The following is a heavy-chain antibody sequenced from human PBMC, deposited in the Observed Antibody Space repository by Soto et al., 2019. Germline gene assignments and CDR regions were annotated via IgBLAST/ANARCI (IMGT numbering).Heavy chain of an antibody. Sequence: QVQLVESGGGVVQPGRSLRLSCAASGFTFSSYAMHWVRQAPGKGLEWVAVISYDGSNKYYADSVKGRFTISRDNSKNTLYLQMNSLRAEDTAVYYCARDSELRAFDIWVQGTMVTVSS. CDR1: GFTFSSYA. CDR3: ARDSELRAFDI. V-gene: IGHV3-30-3*01. D-gene: IGHD1-26*01. CDR2: ISYDGSNK. J-gene: IGHJ3*02.